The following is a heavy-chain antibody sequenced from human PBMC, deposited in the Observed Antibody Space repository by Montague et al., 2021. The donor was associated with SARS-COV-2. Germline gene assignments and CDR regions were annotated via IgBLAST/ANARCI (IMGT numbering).Heavy chain of an antibody. CDR2: TNHSGST. V-gene: IGHV4-34*01. D-gene: IGHD3-16*02. J-gene: IGHJ5*02. Sequence: SETLSLTCAVYGGSFSGYYWSWIRQPPGKGLEWIGETNHSGSTNYNPSLKSRVTISVDTSKNQFSLKLSSVTAVGTAVYYCARGYDYVWGSYRYLHWFDPWGQGTLVTVSS. CDR1: GGSFSGYY. CDR3: ARGYDYVWGSYRYLHWFDP.